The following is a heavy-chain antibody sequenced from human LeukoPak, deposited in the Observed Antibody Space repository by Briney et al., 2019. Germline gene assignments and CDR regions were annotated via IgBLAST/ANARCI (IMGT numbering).Heavy chain of an antibody. V-gene: IGHV1-18*01. Sequence: ASVKVSCKASGYTFTSYGISWVRQAPGQGLEWMGWISAYNGNTNYAQKLQGRITMTTDTSTSTAYMELRSLRSDDTAVYYCARDRRNEWERRGVDYWGQGTLVTVSS. CDR3: ARDRRNEWERRGVDY. CDR2: ISAYNGNT. CDR1: GYTFTSYG. J-gene: IGHJ4*02. D-gene: IGHD1-26*01.